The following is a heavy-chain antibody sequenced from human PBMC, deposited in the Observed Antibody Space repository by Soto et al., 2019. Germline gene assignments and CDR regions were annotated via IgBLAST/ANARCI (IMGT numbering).Heavy chain of an antibody. CDR2: IWYDGSNK. D-gene: IGHD4-17*01. Sequence: QVQLVESGGGVVQPGRSLRLSCAASGFTFSSYGMHWVRQAPGKGLEWVAVIWYDGSNKYYADSVKGRFTISRDNSKNTLYLQMNSLRAEDTAVYYCARVAVYGDYPFDYWGQGTLVTVSS. V-gene: IGHV3-33*01. CDR3: ARVAVYGDYPFDY. J-gene: IGHJ4*02. CDR1: GFTFSSYG.